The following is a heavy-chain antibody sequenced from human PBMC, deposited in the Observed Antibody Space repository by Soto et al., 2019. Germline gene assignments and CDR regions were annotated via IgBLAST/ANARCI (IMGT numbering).Heavy chain of an antibody. CDR2: INRGGSGT. Sequence: EVQLVESGGDLVQPGGSLRLSCAGSGFIFSAYWMSWVRHGPGKGLEWVAMINRGGSGTHYVDSVKGRFTISRDNAKNSLYLQMISLSVEDAAVYYCYFLETAGIQTAAYWGQGTLVTVS. D-gene: IGHD1-1*01. J-gene: IGHJ4*02. V-gene: IGHV3-7*01. CDR1: GFIFSAYW. CDR3: YFLETAGIQTAAY.